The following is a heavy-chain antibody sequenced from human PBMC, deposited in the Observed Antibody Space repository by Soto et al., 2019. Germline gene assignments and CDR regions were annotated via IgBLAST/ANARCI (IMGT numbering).Heavy chain of an antibody. CDR1: GFTFRSYV. CDR2: TSYDGSNN. V-gene: IGHV3-33*05. J-gene: IGHJ4*02. D-gene: IGHD3-16*01. CDR3: VRWGTTGGLDV. Sequence: QVQLVESGGGVVQPGTSLRLSCVGSGFTFRSYVIHWVRQAPGKGLEWVALTSYDGSNNFYGDSVKVRFPISRDNSRNTLELQMDSLRLEDTSLYYCVRWGTTGGLDVWGQGILVSVSS.